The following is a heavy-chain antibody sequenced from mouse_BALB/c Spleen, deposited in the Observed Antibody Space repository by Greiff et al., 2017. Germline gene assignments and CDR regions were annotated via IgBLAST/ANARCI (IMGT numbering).Heavy chain of an antibody. Sequence: VNVVESGPGLVAPSQSLSITCTVSGFSLTSYDISWIRQPPGKGLEWLGVIWTGGGTNYNSAFMSRLSISKDNSKSQVFLKMNSLQTDDTAIYYCVRDRYYGNYPLDYWGQGTTLTVSS. CDR3: VRDRYYGNYPLDY. V-gene: IGHV2-9-2*01. CDR2: IWTGGGT. CDR1: GFSLTSYD. D-gene: IGHD2-1*01. J-gene: IGHJ2*01.